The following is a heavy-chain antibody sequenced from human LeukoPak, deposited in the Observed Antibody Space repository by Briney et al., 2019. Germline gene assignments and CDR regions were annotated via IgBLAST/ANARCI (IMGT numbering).Heavy chain of an antibody. CDR1: GGSISSYY. Sequence: SETLSLTCSVSGGSISSYYWSWVRQPPGNGLEWIGYISDSGSTNYNPSLKSRVTISRDTSKNQVSLKMRFVTAADTAVYFCASLGGTYDYWGQGTLVTVSS. CDR3: ASLGGTYDY. D-gene: IGHD1-26*01. CDR2: ISDSGST. V-gene: IGHV4-59*08. J-gene: IGHJ4*02.